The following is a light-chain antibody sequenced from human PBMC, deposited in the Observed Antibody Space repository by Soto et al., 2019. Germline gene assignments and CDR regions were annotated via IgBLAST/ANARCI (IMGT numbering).Light chain of an antibody. V-gene: IGLV2-14*01. CDR3: SSYVSYSTFVV. J-gene: IGLJ2*01. Sequence: QSVLTQPPSASGSPGQSVAISCTGTSSDVGGYNYVSWHQQHPGKAPKVIITEVSNRPSGVSDRFSGSKSGNTASLTISGLQAEDEADYYCSSYVSYSTFVVFGGGTKLTVL. CDR1: SSDVGGYNY. CDR2: EVS.